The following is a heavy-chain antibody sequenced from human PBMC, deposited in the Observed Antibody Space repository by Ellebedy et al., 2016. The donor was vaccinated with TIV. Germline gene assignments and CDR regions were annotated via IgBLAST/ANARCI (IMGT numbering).Heavy chain of an antibody. V-gene: IGHV1-18*01. CDR3: ARALEVTTVSNYGMDV. CDR2: ISDYIGIT. J-gene: IGHJ6*02. Sequence: ASVKVSCKASGYTFSNYGISWVRQAPGQGLEWMGWISDYIGITNYAQKFQGRVTMTTDTSTSTAYMELRSLRSEDTAVYFCARALEVTTVSNYGMDVWGQGTTVTVSS. CDR1: GYTFSNYG. D-gene: IGHD4-11*01.